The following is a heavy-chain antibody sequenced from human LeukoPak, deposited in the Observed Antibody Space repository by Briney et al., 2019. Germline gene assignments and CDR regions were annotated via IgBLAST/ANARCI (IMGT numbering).Heavy chain of an antibody. Sequence: GGSLRLSCAASGFTLSSYGMHWVRQAPGKGLEWVAVISYDGSNKYYADSVKGRFTISRDNSKNTLYLQMNSLRAEDTAVYYCAKLATIYFDYWGQGTLVTVSS. J-gene: IGHJ4*02. V-gene: IGHV3-30*18. CDR1: GFTLSSYG. D-gene: IGHD5-12*01. CDR3: AKLATIYFDY. CDR2: ISYDGSNK.